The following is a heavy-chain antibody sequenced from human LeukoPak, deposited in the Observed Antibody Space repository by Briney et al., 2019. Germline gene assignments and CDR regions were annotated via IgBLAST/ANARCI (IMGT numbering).Heavy chain of an antibody. CDR3: ARRGWLAPGGY. D-gene: IGHD5-24*01. CDR1: GGSISTTIY. CDR2: IYHIGTT. Sequence: SETLSLTCAVSGGSISTTIYWSWVRQPPGKGLEWIGEIYHIGTTNYNPSLKSRVTISVDTSKNQFSLKLSSVTAADTAVYYCARRGWLAPGGYWGQGTLVTVSS. J-gene: IGHJ4*02. V-gene: IGHV4-4*02.